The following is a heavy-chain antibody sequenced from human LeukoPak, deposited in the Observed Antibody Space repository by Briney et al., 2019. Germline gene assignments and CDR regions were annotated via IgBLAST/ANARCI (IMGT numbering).Heavy chain of an antibody. Sequence: SQTLSLTCAISGDSVSNNYAAWNWIRQSPSRGLEWLGRTYYRSKWYNDYAVSVKSRITIKPDTSKNQFSLQLNSVTPEDTAVYYCARVDRAISTTGTLRDWGQGTLVTVSS. CDR1: GDSVSNNYAA. V-gene: IGHV6-1*01. CDR3: ARVDRAISTTGTLRD. CDR2: TYYRSKWYN. D-gene: IGHD6-13*01. J-gene: IGHJ4*02.